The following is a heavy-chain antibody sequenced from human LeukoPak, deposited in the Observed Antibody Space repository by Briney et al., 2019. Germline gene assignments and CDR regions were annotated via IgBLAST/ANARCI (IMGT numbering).Heavy chain of an antibody. CDR1: GFSFSSYA. CDR3: ASLYFDL. J-gene: IGHJ5*02. V-gene: IGHV3-23*01. D-gene: IGHD3-16*01. Sequence: GGSLILSCAASGFSFSSYAMNWVRQAPGKGLEWVSSIRDSGDSTFYADSVKGRFTISSDNAKNTLYLQMNSLRAEDTAVYYCASLYFDLWGQGTLVTVSS. CDR2: IRDSGDST.